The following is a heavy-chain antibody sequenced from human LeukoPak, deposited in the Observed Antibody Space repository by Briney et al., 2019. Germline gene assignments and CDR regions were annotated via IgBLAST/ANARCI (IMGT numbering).Heavy chain of an antibody. J-gene: IGHJ4*02. CDR2: ISGSGGST. CDR3: AKPTCGGDRYSYYFDY. CDR1: GFTFSNYG. D-gene: IGHD2-21*02. V-gene: IGHV3-23*01. Sequence: GGSLRLSCAASGFTFSNYGMSWVRQAPGKGLEWVSAISGSGGSTDYADSVKGRFTISRDNSKNTLYLQINSLRAEDTAVYYCAKPTCGGDRYSYYFDYWGQGTLVTVSS.